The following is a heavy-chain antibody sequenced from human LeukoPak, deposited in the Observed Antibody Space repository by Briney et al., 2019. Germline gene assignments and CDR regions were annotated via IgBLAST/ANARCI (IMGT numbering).Heavy chain of an antibody. J-gene: IGHJ6*02. D-gene: IGHD2-2*01. Sequence: GGSLRLSCAASGFTFSSYWMSWVPQAPGKGLEWVANIKQDGSEKYYVDSVKGRFTISRDNAKNSLYLQMNSLRAEDTAVYYCAREGNIVVVPAALSYGMDVWGQGTTVTVSS. CDR1: GFTFSSYW. CDR2: IKQDGSEK. V-gene: IGHV3-7*01. CDR3: AREGNIVVVPAALSYGMDV.